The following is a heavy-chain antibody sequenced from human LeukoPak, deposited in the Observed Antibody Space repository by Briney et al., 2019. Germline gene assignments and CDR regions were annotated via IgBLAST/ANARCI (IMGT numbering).Heavy chain of an antibody. V-gene: IGHV3-21*05. CDR1: GFIYSNYG. D-gene: IGHD3-22*01. Sequence: GGSLRLSCAASGFIYSNYGMNWVRQAPGKGLEWVSYISGSGTYMDYSDSVKGRFTISRDNAKNSLYLQMNSLRAEDTAVYYCARGHSSGYYPKYWGQGTLVTVSS. J-gene: IGHJ4*02. CDR3: ARGHSSGYYPKY. CDR2: ISGSGTYM.